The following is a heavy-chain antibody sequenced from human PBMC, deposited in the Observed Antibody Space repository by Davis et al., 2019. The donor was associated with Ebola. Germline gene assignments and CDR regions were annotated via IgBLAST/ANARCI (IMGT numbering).Heavy chain of an antibody. Sequence: MPSETLSLTCNVSGDSISTYYWSWIRQPPGKGPEWIGKFYYSVGTNYNPSLKSRVTISIDTSKNQFSLKLSSVTAADTAVYYCASTPSSYGDSDYWGQGTLVTVSS. J-gene: IGHJ4*02. CDR1: GDSISTYY. CDR2: FYYSVGT. D-gene: IGHD4-17*01. CDR3: ASTPSSYGDSDY. V-gene: IGHV4-59*08.